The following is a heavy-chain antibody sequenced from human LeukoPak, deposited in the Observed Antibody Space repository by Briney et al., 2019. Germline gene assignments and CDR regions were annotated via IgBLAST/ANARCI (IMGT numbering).Heavy chain of an antibody. V-gene: IGHV3-7*01. CDR3: ARIEGQGVITIFGVVNYFDY. CDR2: IKQDGREK. J-gene: IGHJ4*02. D-gene: IGHD3-3*01. CDR1: GFTFSSYW. Sequence: GGSLRLSCAASGFTFSSYWMSWVRQAPGKGLEWVANIKQDGREKYYVDSVKGRFTISRDNAKNSLYLQMNSLRAEDTAVYYCARIEGQGVITIFGVVNYFDYWGQGTLVTVSS.